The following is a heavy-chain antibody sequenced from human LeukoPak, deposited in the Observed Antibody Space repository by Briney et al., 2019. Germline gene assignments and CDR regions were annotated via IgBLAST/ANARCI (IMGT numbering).Heavy chain of an antibody. CDR1: GFTFSTYA. J-gene: IGHJ3*02. D-gene: IGHD3-3*01. V-gene: IGHV3-64*01. CDR3: VRAPIFGVVNGALDM. CDR2: ISSSGGST. Sequence: GGSLRLSCAAAGFTFSTYAIHWVRLAPGKRLEYVSAISSSGGSTYYANSVKGRFTISRDNSKNTVYLQMGSLRAEDMAVYYCVRAPIFGVVNGALDMWGQGTMVTVSS.